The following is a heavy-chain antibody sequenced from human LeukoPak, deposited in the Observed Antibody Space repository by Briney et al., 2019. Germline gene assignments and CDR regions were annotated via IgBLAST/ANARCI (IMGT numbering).Heavy chain of an antibody. CDR1: GGSFSGYY. D-gene: IGHD4-17*01. J-gene: IGHJ4*02. CDR2: INHSGST. Sequence: TSETLSLTCAVYGGSFSGYYWGWIRQPPGKGLEWIGEINHSGSTNYNPSLKSRVTISVDTSKNQFSLKLSSVTAADTAVYYCARHYGDYGGPAGFDYWGQGTLVTVSS. CDR3: ARHYGDYGGPAGFDY. V-gene: IGHV4-34*01.